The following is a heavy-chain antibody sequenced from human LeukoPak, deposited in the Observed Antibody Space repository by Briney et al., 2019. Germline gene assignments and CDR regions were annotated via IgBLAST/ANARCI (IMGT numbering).Heavy chain of an antibody. D-gene: IGHD6-19*01. CDR3: ATDSDSSAPHDAFDI. J-gene: IGHJ3*02. CDR1: GYTLTELS. Sequence: GASVKVSCKVSGYTLTELSMHWVRQAPGQGLEWMGGLDPEDGETIYAQKFQGRVTMTEDTSTDTAYMELSSLRSEDTAVYYCATDSDSSAPHDAFDIWGQGPMVPVSS. V-gene: IGHV1-24*01. CDR2: LDPEDGET.